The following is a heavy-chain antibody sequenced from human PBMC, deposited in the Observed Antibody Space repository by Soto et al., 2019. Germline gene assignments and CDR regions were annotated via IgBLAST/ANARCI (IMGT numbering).Heavy chain of an antibody. CDR2: IYYSGST. CDR3: ARDLDSGSQGPAFDI. V-gene: IGHV4-39*02. D-gene: IGHD1-26*01. CDR1: GDSISSRSYY. J-gene: IGHJ3*02. Sequence: SETLSLTCTVTGDSISSRSYYWGWIRQPPGKGLEWIGSIYYSGSTYNNPSLRSRVSMSIDTSKDQFSLKLKSVTAADTALYYCARDLDSGSQGPAFDIWGQGTMVTVSS.